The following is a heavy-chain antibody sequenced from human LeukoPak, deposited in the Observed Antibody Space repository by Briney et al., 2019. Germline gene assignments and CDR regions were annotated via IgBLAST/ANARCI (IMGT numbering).Heavy chain of an antibody. CDR1: GYTFTSYD. V-gene: IGHV1-8*01. CDR3: ARDPTIFGVVAFDY. D-gene: IGHD3-3*01. Sequence: ASVKVSCKASGYTFTSYDINWVRQATGQGLEWMGWMNPNSGNTGYAQKFQGRVTMTRNTSISTAYMELRSLRSDDTAVYYCARDPTIFGVVAFDYWGQGTLVTVSS. CDR2: MNPNSGNT. J-gene: IGHJ4*02.